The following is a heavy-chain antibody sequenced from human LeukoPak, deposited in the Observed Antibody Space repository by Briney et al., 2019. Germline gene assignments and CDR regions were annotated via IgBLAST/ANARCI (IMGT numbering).Heavy chain of an antibody. V-gene: IGHV1-2*02. D-gene: IGHD3-22*01. CDR1: AYPFTGYY. Sequence: GASVKVSCKASAYPFTGYYVHWVRQAPGQGLEWMGWMNPSNGDTNYVQKFQGRVTMTRDTSRRTAYMELNSLRFDYTAVYYCARWKASPSRGWFSPWGQGTLVTVSS. CDR2: MNPSNGDT. J-gene: IGHJ5*02. CDR3: ARWKASPSRGWFSP.